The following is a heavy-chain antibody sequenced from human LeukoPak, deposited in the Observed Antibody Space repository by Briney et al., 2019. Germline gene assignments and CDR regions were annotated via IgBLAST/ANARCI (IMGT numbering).Heavy chain of an antibody. CDR1: GGTFSSYA. CDR3: ASRATTDYYDSSGYYYV. Sequence: GASVKVSCKASGGTFSSYAISWVRQAPGQGLEWMGGIIPIFGTANYAQKFQGRVTITTDESTTTAYMELSRLRSEDTAVYYCASRATTDYYDSSGYYYVWGQGTLVTVSS. D-gene: IGHD3-22*01. CDR2: IIPIFGTA. V-gene: IGHV1-69*05. J-gene: IGHJ4*02.